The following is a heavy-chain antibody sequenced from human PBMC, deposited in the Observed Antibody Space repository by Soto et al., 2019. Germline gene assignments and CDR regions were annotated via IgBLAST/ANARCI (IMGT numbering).Heavy chain of an antibody. CDR2: ISAYNGNT. D-gene: IGHD3-9*01. V-gene: IGHV1-18*04. CDR1: GYTFTSYG. Sequence: ASVKVSCKASGYTFTSYGISWVRQAPGQGLEWMGWISAYNGNTNYAQKLQGRVTMTTDTSTSTAYMELRSLRSDDTAVYYCARDYYDILTGYYSPVYCYYGMDVWGQGTTVTVSS. CDR3: ARDYYDILTGYYSPVYCYYGMDV. J-gene: IGHJ6*02.